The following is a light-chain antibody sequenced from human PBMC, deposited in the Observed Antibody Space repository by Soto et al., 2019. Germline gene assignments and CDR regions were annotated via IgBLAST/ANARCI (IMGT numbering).Light chain of an antibody. V-gene: IGLV2-14*01. CDR2: EVS. CDR1: SSDIGGYNY. Sequence: QSALTQPASVSGSPGQSITISCTGTSSDIGGYNYVSWYQQYPGKAPKLMIYEVSNRPSGVSNRFSGSKSGNTASRTISGRQSEDEADYYCSSYTISRVVFGGGTKLTVL. CDR3: SSYTISRVV. J-gene: IGLJ2*01.